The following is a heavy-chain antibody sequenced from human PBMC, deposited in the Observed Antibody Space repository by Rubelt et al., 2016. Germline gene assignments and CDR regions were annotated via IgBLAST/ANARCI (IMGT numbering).Heavy chain of an antibody. CDR3: ARGGQYYDSSGWGRAFDI. V-gene: IGHV3-7*01. D-gene: IGHD3-22*01. Sequence: EVQLVESGGGVVRPGGSLRLSCAASGFTFDDYGMSWVRQAPGKGLEWVANIKQDGSEKYYVDSVKGRFTISRDNAKNSLYLQRNSLRAEDTAVYYCARGGQYYDSSGWGRAFDIWGQGTMVTVSS. CDR1: GFTFDDYG. CDR2: IKQDGSEK. J-gene: IGHJ3*02.